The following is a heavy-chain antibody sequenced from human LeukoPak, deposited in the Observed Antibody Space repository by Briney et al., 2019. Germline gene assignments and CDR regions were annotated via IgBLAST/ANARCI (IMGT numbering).Heavy chain of an antibody. D-gene: IGHD4-17*01. J-gene: IGHJ4*02. CDR3: ARKQPTTVTTDLDY. V-gene: IGHV3-23*01. CDR1: GNYW. Sequence: GVLRLSCAASGNYWMHWVRQAPGKGLEWVSAISGSGGSTYYADSVKGRFTISRDDSKNTLYLQMNSLRAEDTAVYYCARKQPTTVTTDLDYWGQGTLVTVSS. CDR2: ISGSGGST.